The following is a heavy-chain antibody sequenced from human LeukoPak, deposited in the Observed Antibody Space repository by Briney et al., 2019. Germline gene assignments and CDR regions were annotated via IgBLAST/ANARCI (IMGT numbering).Heavy chain of an antibody. J-gene: IGHJ4*02. CDR3: ARDGYSGNDGL. D-gene: IGHD5-12*01. V-gene: IGHV4-59*01. Sequence: SETLSLTCTVSGGSISTYYWSWIRQPPGKGLEWIGYIYHSGSTKYNPSLKSRVTISVDTSKNQFSLKLSSVAAADTAVYYCARDGYSGNDGLWGQGTLVTVSS. CDR2: IYHSGST. CDR1: GGSISTYY.